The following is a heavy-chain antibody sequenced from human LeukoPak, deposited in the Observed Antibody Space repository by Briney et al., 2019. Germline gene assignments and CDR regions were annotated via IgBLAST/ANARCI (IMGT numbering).Heavy chain of an antibody. CDR2: IIPIFGTA. D-gene: IGHD1-26*01. V-gene: IGHV1-69*13. J-gene: IGHJ5*02. Sequence: SVKVSCKVSGYTLTELSMHWVRQAPGQGLEWMGGIIPIFGTANYAQKFQGRVTITADESTSTAYMELSSLRSEDTAVYYCARDPGGWFDPWGQGTLVTVSS. CDR1: GYTLTELS. CDR3: ARDPGGWFDP.